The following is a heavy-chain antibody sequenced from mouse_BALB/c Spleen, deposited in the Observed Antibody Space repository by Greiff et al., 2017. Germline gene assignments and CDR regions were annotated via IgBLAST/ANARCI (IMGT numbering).Heavy chain of an antibody. J-gene: IGHJ4*01. V-gene: IGHV1-9*01. CDR1: GYTFSSYW. D-gene: IGHD1-1*01. CDR2: ILPGSGST. Sequence: VQLQQSGAELMKPGASVKISCKATGYTFSSYWIEWVKQRPGHGLEWIGEILPGSGSTNYNEKFKGKATFTADTSSNTAYMQLSSLTSEDSAVYYCARGPYYGGSLYAMDYWGQGTSVTVSS. CDR3: ARGPYYGGSLYAMDY.